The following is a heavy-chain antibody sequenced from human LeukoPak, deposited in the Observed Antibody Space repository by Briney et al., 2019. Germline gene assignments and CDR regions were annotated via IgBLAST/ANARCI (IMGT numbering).Heavy chain of an antibody. D-gene: IGHD6-19*01. Sequence: PGGSLRLSCAASGFTFDDYGMSWVRHAPGKGLEWVSGINWNGGSTGYADSVKGRFTVSRDNAKNSLYLQMNSLRAEDTALYYCARSIAVAGMQVWFDPWGQGTLVTVSS. CDR2: INWNGGST. CDR1: GFTFDDYG. J-gene: IGHJ5*02. V-gene: IGHV3-20*04. CDR3: ARSIAVAGMQVWFDP.